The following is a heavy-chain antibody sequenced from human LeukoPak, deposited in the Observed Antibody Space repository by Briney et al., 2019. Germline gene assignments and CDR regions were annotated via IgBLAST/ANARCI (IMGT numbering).Heavy chain of an antibody. D-gene: IGHD5-18*01. CDR1: GYTFTGYY. CDR3: ARVIRYSYGYWYFDL. CDR2: INPNSGGT. J-gene: IGHJ2*01. V-gene: IGHV1-2*02. Sequence: ASVKVSCKASGYTFTGYYMHWVRQAPGQGLEWMGWINPNSGGTNYAQKFQGRVTMTRDTSISTAYMELSSLRSEDTAVYYCARVIRYSYGYWYFDLWGRGTLVTVSS.